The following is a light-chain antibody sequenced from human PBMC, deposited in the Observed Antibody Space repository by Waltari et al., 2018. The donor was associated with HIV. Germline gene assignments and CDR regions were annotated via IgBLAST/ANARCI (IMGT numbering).Light chain of an antibody. Sequence: DIQMTQSPSSLSVSVGDRVIITCWASQDISNNLAWYQQKPGTVPKLLIYAASTLQSGVPSRFSGSGSGTDFTLTIDSLQPEDIATYYCQKYNTAPYTFGQGTNLEI. CDR2: AAS. CDR1: QDISNN. J-gene: IGKJ2*01. CDR3: QKYNTAPYT. V-gene: IGKV1-27*01.